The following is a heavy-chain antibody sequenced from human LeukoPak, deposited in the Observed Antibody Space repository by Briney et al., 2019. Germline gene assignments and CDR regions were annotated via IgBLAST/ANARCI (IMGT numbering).Heavy chain of an antibody. CDR2: ITSSGNTI. D-gene: IGHD6-19*01. V-gene: IGHV3-48*03. J-gene: IGHJ4*02. Sequence: GGSLRLSCAASGFTFRSYEMNWVRQAPGKGLEWVSYITSSGNTIYYADSVKGRFSISRDNAKNSLYLQMNSLRADDTAVYFCARSSGYGSGWYVITEWGQGTLVTVSS. CDR1: GFTFRSYE. CDR3: ARSSGYGSGWYVITE.